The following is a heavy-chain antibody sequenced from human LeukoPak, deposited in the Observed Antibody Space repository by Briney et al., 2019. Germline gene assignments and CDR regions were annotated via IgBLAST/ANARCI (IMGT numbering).Heavy chain of an antibody. Sequence: SETLSLTCTVSGGSISSYYWSWIRQPPGKGLEWIGFVYYSGSTSYNPSLKSRVTISVDTSKNQFSLRLTSVTAADTAVYYCARGLGTSSAWVYWGQGTLVTVSS. J-gene: IGHJ4*02. CDR2: VYYSGST. V-gene: IGHV4-59*01. CDR3: ARGLGTSSAWVY. D-gene: IGHD6-19*01. CDR1: GGSISSYY.